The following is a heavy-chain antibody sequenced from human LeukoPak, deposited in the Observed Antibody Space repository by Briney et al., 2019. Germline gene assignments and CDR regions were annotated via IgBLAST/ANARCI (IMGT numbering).Heavy chain of an antibody. CDR2: ISSSSSYI. CDR3: AKALGLSPNGMDV. V-gene: IGHV3-21*01. Sequence: GVSMRLSCAASGFTFSSYSMNWVRQAPGKGLEWVSSISSSSSYIYYADSVKGRFTISRDNAKNSLYLQMNSLRAEDTAVYYCAKALGLSPNGMDVWGQGTTVTLS. J-gene: IGHJ6*02. CDR1: GFTFSSYS.